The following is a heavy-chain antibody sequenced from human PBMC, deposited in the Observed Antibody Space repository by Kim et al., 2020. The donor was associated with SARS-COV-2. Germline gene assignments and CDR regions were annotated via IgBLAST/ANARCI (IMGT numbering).Heavy chain of an antibody. CDR2: IYYSGST. D-gene: IGHD3-10*01. J-gene: IGHJ4*02. V-gene: IGHV4-39*01. CDR1: GGSISSSSYY. Sequence: SETLSLTCTVSGGSISSSSYYWGWIRQPPGKGLEWIGSIYYSGSTYYNPSLKSRVTISVDTSKNQFSLKLSSGTAADTAVYYCARTWFGELRPFDYWGQG. CDR3: ARTWFGELRPFDY.